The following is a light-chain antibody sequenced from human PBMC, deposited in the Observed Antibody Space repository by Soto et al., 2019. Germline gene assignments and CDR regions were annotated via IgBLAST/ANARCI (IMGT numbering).Light chain of an antibody. CDR3: QQYNNWPMYT. CDR2: GAS. J-gene: IGKJ2*01. V-gene: IGKV3-15*01. CDR1: RSVSSN. Sequence: EIVMTQSPATLSVSPGERATLSCRASRSVSSNLAWYQQKPGQAPSLLIYGASTRATGIPARFSGSGSGTELTLTISSLQSEDFAVYYCQQYNNWPMYTFGQGTKLEIK.